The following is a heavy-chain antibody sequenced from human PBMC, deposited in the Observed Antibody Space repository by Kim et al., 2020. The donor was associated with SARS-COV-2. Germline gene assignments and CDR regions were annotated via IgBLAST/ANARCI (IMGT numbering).Heavy chain of an antibody. CDR1: GGTFSSYA. Sequence: SVKVSCKASGGTFSSYAISWVRQAPGQGLEWMGGIIPIFGTANYTQKFQGRDTITADESTSTAYMELSSLRSEDTAVYYCAREERYYYNSSGYYYSAWYFDLWGRGTLVTVSS. J-gene: IGHJ2*01. CDR2: IIPIFGTA. CDR3: AREERYYYNSSGYYYSAWYFDL. D-gene: IGHD3-22*01. V-gene: IGHV1-69*13.